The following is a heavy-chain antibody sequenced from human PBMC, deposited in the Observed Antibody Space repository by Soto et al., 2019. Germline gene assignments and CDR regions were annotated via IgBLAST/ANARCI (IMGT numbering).Heavy chain of an antibody. Sequence: PSETLSLTCAVSGGSISDNWWSWVRQPPGKELEWIGEVYHSGSTYYNPSLKSRVTISLDKSTSQISLTLNSVTATDTAVYYCSVATSNSSDPWGQGPLVTVSS. CDR2: VYHSGST. CDR1: GGSISDNW. D-gene: IGHD5-12*01. CDR3: SVATSNSSDP. V-gene: IGHV4-4*02. J-gene: IGHJ5*02.